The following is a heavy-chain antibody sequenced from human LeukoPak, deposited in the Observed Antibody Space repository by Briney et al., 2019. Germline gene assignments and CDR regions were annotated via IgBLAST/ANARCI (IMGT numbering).Heavy chain of an antibody. CDR3: AKGYYVWGSYRYTEFDY. Sequence: GGSLRLSCAASGFTFSSYGMHWVRQAPGKGLEWVAVISYDGSNKYYADSVKGRFTISRDNSKNTLYLQMNSLRAEDTAVYYCAKGYYVWGSYRYTEFDYWGQRTLVTVSS. V-gene: IGHV3-30*18. CDR1: GFTFSSYG. D-gene: IGHD3-16*02. CDR2: ISYDGSNK. J-gene: IGHJ4*02.